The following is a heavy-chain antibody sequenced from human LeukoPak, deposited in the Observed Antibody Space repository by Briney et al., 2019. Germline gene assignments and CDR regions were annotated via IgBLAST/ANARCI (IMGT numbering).Heavy chain of an antibody. J-gene: IGHJ6*03. Sequence: GGSLRLSCAASGFTFSSYAMHWVRRAPGKGLEWVAVISYDGSNKYYADSVKGRFTISRDNSKNTLYLQMNSLRAEDTAVYYCARDGSSQLADRYYYYYYMDVWGKGTTVTVSS. CDR2: ISYDGSNK. CDR3: ARDGSSQLADRYYYYYYMDV. CDR1: GFTFSSYA. V-gene: IGHV3-30*04. D-gene: IGHD6-6*01.